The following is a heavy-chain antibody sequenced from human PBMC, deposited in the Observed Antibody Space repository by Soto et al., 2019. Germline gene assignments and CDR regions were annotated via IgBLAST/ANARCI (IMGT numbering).Heavy chain of an antibody. D-gene: IGHD2-2*02. J-gene: IGHJ4*02. V-gene: IGHV3-30*03. CDR2: ISYDGSNK. Sequence: QVQLMESGGGVVQPGRSLRLSCAASGFTFSSYGMHWVRQAPGKGLEWVAVISYDGSNKYYADSVKGRFTISRDNSKNTLYLQMNSLRAEDTAVYYCAPRYLSPVDIDYWGQGTLVTVSS. CDR1: GFTFSSYG. CDR3: APRYLSPVDIDY.